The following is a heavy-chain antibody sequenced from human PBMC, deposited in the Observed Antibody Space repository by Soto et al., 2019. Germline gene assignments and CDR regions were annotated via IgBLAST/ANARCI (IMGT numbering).Heavy chain of an antibody. J-gene: IGHJ6*02. V-gene: IGHV1-18*01. Sequence: ASVKVSFKASGYTFTSYGISWVRQAPGQGLEWMGWISAYNGNTNYAQKLQGRVTMTTDTSTSTAYMELRSLRSDDTAVYYCARGTADSSGSPYYYYGMDVWGQGTTVTVSS. CDR1: GYTFTSYG. CDR3: ARGTADSSGSPYYYYGMDV. D-gene: IGHD3-22*01. CDR2: ISAYNGNT.